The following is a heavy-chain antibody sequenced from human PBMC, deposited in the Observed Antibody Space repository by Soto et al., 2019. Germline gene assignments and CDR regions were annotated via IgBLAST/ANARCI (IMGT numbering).Heavy chain of an antibody. V-gene: IGHV3-53*01. Sequence: GGSLRLSCAASGFTVSSNFMSWVRRGPGKGLEWVSTIYRGESTYYTDSVKGRFTIPRDNSKNTLYLQMNSLRAEDTAVYYCAKDRVPNDSSGYYSILTDSWGQGTVVTVSS. CDR2: IYRGEST. CDR3: AKDRVPNDSSGYYSILTDS. CDR1: GFTVSSNF. J-gene: IGHJ4*02. D-gene: IGHD3-22*01.